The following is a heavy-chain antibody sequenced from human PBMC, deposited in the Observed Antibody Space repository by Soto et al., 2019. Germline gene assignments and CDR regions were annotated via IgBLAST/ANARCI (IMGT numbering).Heavy chain of an antibody. D-gene: IGHD6-6*01. J-gene: IGHJ6*03. V-gene: IGHV3-23*01. Sequence: LSLTCAASGFTFSSYAMSWVRQAPGKGLEWVSAISGSGGSTYYADSVKGRFTISRDNSKNTLYLQMNSLRAEDTAVYYCAKGRYSSSSRYYYYYYMDVWGKGTTVTVSS. CDR1: GFTFSSYA. CDR3: AKGRYSSSSRYYYYYYMDV. CDR2: ISGSGGST.